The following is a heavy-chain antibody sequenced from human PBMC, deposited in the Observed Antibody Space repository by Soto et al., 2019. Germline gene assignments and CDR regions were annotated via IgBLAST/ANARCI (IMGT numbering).Heavy chain of an antibody. CDR3: ARARFLESARLGHFAD. Sequence: SETLSLTCAVYGGSFSGYYWSCIRQPPGKGLEWIVEINHSGSTNYNPSLKSRVTISVDTSKNQFSLKLSSVTAAETAVYYCARARFLESARLGHFADWAQGTFVTVSS. D-gene: IGHD3-3*01. J-gene: IGHJ4*02. CDR2: INHSGST. CDR1: GGSFSGYY. V-gene: IGHV4-34*01.